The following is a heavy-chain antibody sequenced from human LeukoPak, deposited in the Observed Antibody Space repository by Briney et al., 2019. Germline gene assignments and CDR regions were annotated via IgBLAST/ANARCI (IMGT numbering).Heavy chain of an antibody. J-gene: IGHJ3*02. CDR1: GGTFSSYA. Sequence: SVKVSCKASGGTFSSYAISWVRQAPGQGLEWMGRIIPILGIANYTQKFQGRVTITADKSTRTSYMELSSLRSEDTDAYYCAAGDTAMVTLAFDIWGQGKMVTVSS. CDR3: AAGDTAMVTLAFDI. V-gene: IGHV1-69*04. D-gene: IGHD5-18*01. CDR2: IIPILGIA.